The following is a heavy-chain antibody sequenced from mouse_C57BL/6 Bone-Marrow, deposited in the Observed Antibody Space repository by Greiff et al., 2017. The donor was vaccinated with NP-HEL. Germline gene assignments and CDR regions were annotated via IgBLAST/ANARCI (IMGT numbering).Heavy chain of an antibody. J-gene: IGHJ3*01. V-gene: IGHV5-2*01. D-gene: IGHD2-12*01. CDR1: EYEFPSHD. CDR3: ARQRGYYSCFAY. Sequence: EVKLQESGGGLVQPGESLKLSCESNEYEFPSHDMSWVRKTPEKRLELVAAINSDGGSTYYPDTMERRFIISRDNTKKTLYLQMSSLGSEDTALYYCARQRGYYSCFAYWGQGTLVTVSA. CDR2: INSDGGST.